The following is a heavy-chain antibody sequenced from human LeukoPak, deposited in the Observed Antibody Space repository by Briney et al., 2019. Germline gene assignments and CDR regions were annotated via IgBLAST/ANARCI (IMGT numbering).Heavy chain of an antibody. Sequence: SGTLSLTCAVSGGSISSSNWWSWVRQPPGKGLEWIGEIYHSGSTNYNPSLKSRVTISVDKSKNQFSLKLSSVSAADTAVYYCARAAPGETRLWYYDSSGYPFDYWGQGTLVTVSS. J-gene: IGHJ4*02. V-gene: IGHV4-4*02. CDR3: ARAAPGETRLWYYDSSGYPFDY. CDR1: GGSISSSNW. CDR2: IYHSGST. D-gene: IGHD3-22*01.